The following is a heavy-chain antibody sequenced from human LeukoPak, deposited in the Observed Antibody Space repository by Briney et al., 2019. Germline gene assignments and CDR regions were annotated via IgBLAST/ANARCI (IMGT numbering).Heavy chain of an antibody. Sequence: GGSLRLSCAASGFTFSNYEMNWVRQAPGKGLEWLSYITSSGTTIYYADSVKGRFTISRDNAKNSLYLRMNSLTAEDTAVYYCARDRITVTGSTWFDPWGQGTLVTVSS. V-gene: IGHV3-48*03. D-gene: IGHD6-19*01. CDR3: ARDRITVTGSTWFDP. CDR2: ITSSGTTI. J-gene: IGHJ5*02. CDR1: GFTFSNYE.